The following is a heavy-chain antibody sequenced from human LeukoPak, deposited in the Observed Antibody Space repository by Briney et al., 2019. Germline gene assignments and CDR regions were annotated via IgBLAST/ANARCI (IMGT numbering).Heavy chain of an antibody. D-gene: IGHD3-10*01. CDR1: GYTFTGYY. Sequence: ASVKVSCKASGYTFTGYYMHWVRQAPGQGLEWVDLVNPNNGDTKYAQKFRGRVTMTRDTSVSTAYMELSRLRSDDTAVYYCARDSRVTNGDYWGQGTLVTVSS. CDR2: VNPNNGDT. V-gene: IGHV1-2*02. CDR3: ARDSRVTNGDY. J-gene: IGHJ4*02.